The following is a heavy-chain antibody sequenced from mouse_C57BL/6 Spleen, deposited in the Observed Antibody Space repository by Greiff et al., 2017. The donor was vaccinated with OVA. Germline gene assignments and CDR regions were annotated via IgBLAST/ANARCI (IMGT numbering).Heavy chain of an antibody. CDR2: INPNNGGT. D-gene: IGHD2-1*01. J-gene: IGHJ3*01. CDR1: GYTFTDYY. V-gene: IGHV1-26*01. Sequence: VQLQQSGPELVKPGASVKISCKASGYTFTDYYMNWVKQSHGKSLEWIGDINPNNGGTSYNQKFKGKATLTVDKSSSTAYMELRSLTSEDSAVYYCAKATMATGFAYWGQGTLVTVSA. CDR3: AKATMATGFAY.